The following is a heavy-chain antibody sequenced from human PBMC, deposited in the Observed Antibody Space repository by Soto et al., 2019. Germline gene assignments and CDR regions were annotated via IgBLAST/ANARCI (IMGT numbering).Heavy chain of an antibody. CDR3: GRHPHGDYDVMDV. Sequence: GQSLKLYCKGSGYSSTNYWIGWVRQMPGKGLEWMGIIYPGDSDTRYSPSFQGQVTISADKSISTAYLQWSSLKASDTAMYYCGRHPHGDYDVMDVWGQGTTVTVSS. J-gene: IGHJ6*02. D-gene: IGHD4-17*01. CDR1: GYSSTNYW. CDR2: IYPGDSDT. V-gene: IGHV5-51*01.